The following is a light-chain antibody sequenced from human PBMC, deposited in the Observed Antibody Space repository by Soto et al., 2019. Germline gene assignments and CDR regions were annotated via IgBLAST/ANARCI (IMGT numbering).Light chain of an antibody. J-gene: IGLJ3*02. CDR3: GTWDSSLSVWV. CDR2: DNN. Sequence: QSVLTQPPSVSAAPGQKVTISCSGSSSNIGNNYVSWYQQLPGTAPKFLIYDNNKRPSGIPDRFSGSKSGTSATLGITGLQTGDEADYYCGTWDSSLSVWVFGGGTKVTVL. CDR1: SSNIGNNY. V-gene: IGLV1-51*01.